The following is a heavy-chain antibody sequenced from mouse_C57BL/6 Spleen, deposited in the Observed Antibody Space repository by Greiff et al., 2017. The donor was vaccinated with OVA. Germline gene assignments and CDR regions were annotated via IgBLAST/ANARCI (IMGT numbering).Heavy chain of an antibody. J-gene: IGHJ2*01. CDR1: GYAFSSYW. Sequence: VQLQQSGAELVKPGASVKISCKASGYAFSSYWMNWVKQRPGKGLEWIGQIYPGDGDTNYNGKFKGKATLTADKSSSTAYMQLSSLTSEDSAVYFCARQLTYYGSSLDYFDYWGQGTTLTVSS. V-gene: IGHV1-80*01. CDR3: ARQLTYYGSSLDYFDY. CDR2: IYPGDGDT. D-gene: IGHD1-1*01.